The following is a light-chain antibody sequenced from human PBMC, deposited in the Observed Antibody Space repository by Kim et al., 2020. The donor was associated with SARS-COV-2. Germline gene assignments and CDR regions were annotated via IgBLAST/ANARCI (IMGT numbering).Light chain of an antibody. CDR2: EDS. Sequence: GAPGQTASITCSGDKLGDKYACWYQQKPGQSPVLVIYEDSKRPSGIPERFSGSNSGNTATLTVSGTQSMDEADFYCQAWDSSTAVFGGGTQLTVL. V-gene: IGLV3-1*01. CDR3: QAWDSSTAV. CDR1: KLGDKY. J-gene: IGLJ3*02.